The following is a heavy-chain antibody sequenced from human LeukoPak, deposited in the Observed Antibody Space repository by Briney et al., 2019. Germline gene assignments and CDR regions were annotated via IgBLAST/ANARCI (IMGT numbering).Heavy chain of an antibody. CDR1: GFTFSSYA. CDR3: ARVRYGELDV. Sequence: GGSLRLSCAASGFTFSSYAMSWVRQAPGKGLEWVSSMSGSGGSTYYADSVKGRFTISRDDSKNTLYLQMNSLRAEDTAVYYCARVRYGELDVWGQGTTVTVSS. D-gene: IGHD4-17*01. V-gene: IGHV3-23*01. J-gene: IGHJ6*02. CDR2: MSGSGGST.